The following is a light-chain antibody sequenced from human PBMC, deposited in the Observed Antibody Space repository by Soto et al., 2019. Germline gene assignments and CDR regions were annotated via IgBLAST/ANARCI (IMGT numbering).Light chain of an antibody. J-gene: IGLJ1*01. V-gene: IGLV2-18*02. Sequence: SVLTQPPSIPGSPGQSVAISCTGTSSDVGNSNGVSWYHQPPGKAPNVIIYDVNNRPSGVPDRFSGSKSGNTASLTISGLQAEDEGDYYCSSYTSSSTYVFGTGTKVTVL. CDR3: SSYTSSSTYV. CDR2: DVN. CDR1: SSDVGNSNG.